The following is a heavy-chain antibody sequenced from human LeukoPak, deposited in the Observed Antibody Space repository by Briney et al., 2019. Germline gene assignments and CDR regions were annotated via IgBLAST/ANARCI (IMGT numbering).Heavy chain of an antibody. CDR2: ISSSGSTI. J-gene: IGHJ4*02. Sequence: PGGSLRLSCAASGFTFSSYEMNWVRQAPGKGLERVSYISSSGSTIYYADSVKGRFTISRDNAKNSVYLQMNSLRAEDTAVYYCAREPSYSSSWYTSCDYWGQGTLVTVSS. D-gene: IGHD6-13*01. CDR3: AREPSYSSSWYTSCDY. CDR1: GFTFSSYE. V-gene: IGHV3-48*03.